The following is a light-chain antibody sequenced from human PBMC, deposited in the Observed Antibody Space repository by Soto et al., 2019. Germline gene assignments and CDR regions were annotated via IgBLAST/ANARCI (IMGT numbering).Light chain of an antibody. J-gene: IGKJ2*01. V-gene: IGKV2-30*01. CDR2: KVS. Sequence: DVVMTQSPLSLPVSLGQPASISCRSSQGLVYSDGNIYLSWFHRSPGQSPRRLIYKVSNRGCGVPDSFSGSGSNTDFTLKISRVEAEYTEIFYCSQNTYWPYDFGQGTNMEI. CDR3: SQNTYWPYD. CDR1: QGLVYSDGNIY.